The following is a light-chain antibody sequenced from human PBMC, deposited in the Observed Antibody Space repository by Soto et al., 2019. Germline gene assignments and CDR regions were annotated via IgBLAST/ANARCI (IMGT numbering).Light chain of an antibody. CDR2: GAS. CDR1: QAINTR. Sequence: EIVLTQSPATLSSFPGDRVTLSCRASQAINTRLAWYQHKPGQAPKLLIYGASTRATGIPARFSGSGSGTEFTLTINSLQSEDFAVYYCQRYNSWPVTFGGGTKVDIK. V-gene: IGKV3-15*01. CDR3: QRYNSWPVT. J-gene: IGKJ4*02.